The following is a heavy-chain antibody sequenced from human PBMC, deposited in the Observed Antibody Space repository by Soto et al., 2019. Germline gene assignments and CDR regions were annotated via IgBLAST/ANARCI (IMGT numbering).Heavy chain of an antibody. CDR2: IYYSGST. V-gene: IGHV4-30-4*01. CDR1: GGSISSGGYY. D-gene: IGHD2-15*01. Sequence: SETLSLTCTVSGGSISSGGYYWSWIRQPPGKGLEWIGYIYYSGSTYYNPSLKSRVTISVDTSKNQFSLKLSSVTAADTAVYYCARDRGYCSGGSCYTNWFDPWGQGTLVTVSS. J-gene: IGHJ5*02. CDR3: ARDRGYCSGGSCYTNWFDP.